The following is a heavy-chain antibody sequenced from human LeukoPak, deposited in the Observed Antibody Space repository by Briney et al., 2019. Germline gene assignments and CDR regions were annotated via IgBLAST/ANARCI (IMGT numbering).Heavy chain of an antibody. CDR2: ISSSGSTI. D-gene: IGHD5-12*01. Sequence: AGGSLRLSCTASGFTFSDYYMSWIRQAPGKGLEWVSYISSSGSTIYYADSVKGRFTISRDNAKNSLYLQMNSLRAEDTAVYYCARDGEPKGYSGYDLDYWGQGTLVTVSS. CDR3: ARDGEPKGYSGYDLDY. J-gene: IGHJ4*02. V-gene: IGHV3-11*01. CDR1: GFTFSDYY.